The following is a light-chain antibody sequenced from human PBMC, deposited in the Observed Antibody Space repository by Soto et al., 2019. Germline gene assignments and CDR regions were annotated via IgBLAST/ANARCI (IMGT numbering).Light chain of an antibody. Sequence: EIVLTQSPATLSLAPGERATLSCKASQSVSSYLAWYPQKPGQAPRPLIYDASNRATGIPPRFSGSGTVTDFTLTISSREPEDYAVYYCQQRNNWPRGTFGQGTRLEIK. CDR2: DAS. CDR1: QSVSSY. CDR3: QQRNNWPRGT. V-gene: IGKV3-11*01. J-gene: IGKJ5*01.